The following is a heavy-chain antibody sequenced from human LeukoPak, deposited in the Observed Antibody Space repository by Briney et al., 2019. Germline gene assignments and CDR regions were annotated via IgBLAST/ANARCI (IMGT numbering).Heavy chain of an antibody. J-gene: IGHJ4*02. D-gene: IGHD3-22*01. CDR1: GYTFTSYG. CDR2: ISAYNGNT. Sequence: ASVKVSCKASGYTFTSYGISWVRQAPGQGLEWMGWISAYNGNTNYAQKLQGRVTMTTDTSTSTAYMELRSLRSDDTAVYYCAREIISKDIMIVVAADYWGQGTLVTVP. CDR3: AREIISKDIMIVVAADY. V-gene: IGHV1-18*01.